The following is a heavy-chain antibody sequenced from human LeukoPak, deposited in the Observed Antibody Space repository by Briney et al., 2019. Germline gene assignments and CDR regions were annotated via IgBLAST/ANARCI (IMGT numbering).Heavy chain of an antibody. J-gene: IGHJ4*02. D-gene: IGHD1-26*01. V-gene: IGHV3-23*01. CDR3: AKEPIMGSTSDDF. CDR1: GFTFSLYD. Sequence: GGSLRLSCAASGFTFSLYDMSWVRQAPGKGLEWVSGITYSGRSTYYTGSVKGRFTISRDNSKNTLDLHMLSLRAEDTAVYYCAKEPIMGSTSDDFWGQGTLVTVSS. CDR2: ITYSGRST.